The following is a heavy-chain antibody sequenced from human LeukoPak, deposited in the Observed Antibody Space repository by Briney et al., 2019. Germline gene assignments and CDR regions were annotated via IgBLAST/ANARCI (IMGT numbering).Heavy chain of an antibody. J-gene: IGHJ4*02. CDR1: GCTFSSYG. Sequence: PGGPLRLSCAASGCTFSSYGMRWVRQAPGKGLEWVAVIWYDGSNKYYADSVKGRFTISRDNSKNTLYLQMNSLRAEDTAVYYCATSGSYYRFEYWGQGTLVTVSS. D-gene: IGHD1-26*01. V-gene: IGHV3-33*01. CDR2: IWYDGSNK. CDR3: ATSGSYYRFEY.